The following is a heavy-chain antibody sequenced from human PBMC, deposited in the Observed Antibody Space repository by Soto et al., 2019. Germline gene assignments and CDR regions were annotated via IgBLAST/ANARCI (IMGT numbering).Heavy chain of an antibody. J-gene: IGHJ4*02. Sequence: EVQLLESGGGLVQPGGSLRLSCAASEFSFSNYAMSWVRQAPGKGLEWVSAISGSGVDTYYADAVKGRFTFSRDNSRSTLYLPMNSLRAEDTVIYYCANDLVMGGGSCLDYWGSGNVVTVSS. CDR1: EFSFSNYA. CDR3: ANDLVMGGGSCLDY. D-gene: IGHD2-15*01. V-gene: IGHV3-23*01. CDR2: ISGSGVDT.